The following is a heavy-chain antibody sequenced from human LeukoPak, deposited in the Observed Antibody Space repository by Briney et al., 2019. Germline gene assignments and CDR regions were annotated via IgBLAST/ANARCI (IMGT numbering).Heavy chain of an antibody. V-gene: IGHV3-74*01. CDR3: VRDLILVDTPGDDFYY. CDR1: GFTFSNYW. J-gene: IGHJ4*02. CDR2: IKEDGSVK. D-gene: IGHD4-23*01. Sequence: PGGSLRLSCAASGFTFSNYWMHWVRQVPGKGLVWVSRIKEDGSVKCYADSVKGRFTISRDNAKNTVSLQMNSLRAEDTAVYYCVRDLILVDTPGDDFYYWGQGALVTVSS.